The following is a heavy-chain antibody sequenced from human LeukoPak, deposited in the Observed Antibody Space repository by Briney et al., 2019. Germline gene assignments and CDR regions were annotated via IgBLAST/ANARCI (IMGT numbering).Heavy chain of an antibody. V-gene: IGHV3-21*01. CDR3: ARDRGYCSSTSCYFGGGYFDC. CDR1: GFTFSSYS. CDR2: ISSSSSYI. J-gene: IGHJ4*02. D-gene: IGHD2-2*01. Sequence: GGSLRLSCAASGFTFSSYSMNWVRRAPGKGLEWVSSISSSSSYIYYADSVKGRFTISRDNAKNSLYLQMNSLRAEDTAVYYCARDRGYCSSTSCYFGGGYFDCWGQGTLVTVSS.